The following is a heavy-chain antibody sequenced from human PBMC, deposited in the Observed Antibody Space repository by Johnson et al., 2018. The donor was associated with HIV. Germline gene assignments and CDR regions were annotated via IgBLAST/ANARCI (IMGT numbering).Heavy chain of an antibody. Sequence: VQLVESGGGVLRPGGSLRLSCEGFGFIFADYGLSWVRQAPGRGLEWVSGINWNGGRIGYADSVKGRCTISRDNVRNSLYLQMNSLRAEDTAFYYCARRDSGSLSFDIWGQGTMVTVSS. CDR1: GFIFADYG. CDR3: ARRDSGSLSFDI. J-gene: IGHJ3*02. D-gene: IGHD1-26*01. CDR2: INWNGGRI. V-gene: IGHV3-20*04.